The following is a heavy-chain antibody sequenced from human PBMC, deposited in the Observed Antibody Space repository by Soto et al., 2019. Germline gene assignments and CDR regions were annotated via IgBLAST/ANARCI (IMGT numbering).Heavy chain of an antibody. J-gene: IGHJ5*02. CDR1: GFTFSSYA. V-gene: IGHV3-23*01. CDR3: ANKFFSGSGSYRGWFDP. D-gene: IGHD3-10*01. Sequence: EVQLLESGGGLVQPGGSLRLSCAASGFTFSSYAMNWVRQAPGKGLEWVSIISGSGDSTYYADFVKGRFTISRDNTKNTLYLQMNSLRAEDTAVYYCANKFFSGSGSYRGWFDPWGQGTLVTVSS. CDR2: ISGSGDST.